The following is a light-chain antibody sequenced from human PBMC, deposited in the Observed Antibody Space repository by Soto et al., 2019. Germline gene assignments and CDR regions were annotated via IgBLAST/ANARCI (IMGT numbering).Light chain of an antibody. V-gene: IGKV1-9*01. CDR1: QGVANY. J-gene: IGKJ4*01. Sequence: DIQLTQSPSFLSASVGDRVTITCRASQGVANYFAWYQQKPGKAPNLLIYAASTLQGGVPSRFSGSGSGTEFTLTISSLQPEDFATYYCQQYENLPLTFGGGTKVGIK. CDR2: AAS. CDR3: QQYENLPLT.